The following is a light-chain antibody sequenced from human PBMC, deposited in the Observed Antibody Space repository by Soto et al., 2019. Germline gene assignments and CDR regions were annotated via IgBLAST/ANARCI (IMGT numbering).Light chain of an antibody. CDR1: SSNIGNNY. CDR3: GTWDSSLSACFYV. Sequence: AVLTQPPSETAATGQKVTISCSGSSSNIGNNYVSWYQQLPGTAPKLLIYDNNKRPSGIPDRFSGSKSGTSATLGITGLQTGDEADYYCGTWDSSLSACFYVFGTGTKVTVL. CDR2: DNN. J-gene: IGLJ1*01. V-gene: IGLV1-51*01.